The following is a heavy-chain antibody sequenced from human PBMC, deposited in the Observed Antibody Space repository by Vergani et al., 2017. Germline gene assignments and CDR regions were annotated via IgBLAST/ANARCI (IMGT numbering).Heavy chain of an antibody. CDR3: AKEGGGYCSGGTCYPEY. CDR2: IRSDESRR. J-gene: IGHJ4*02. D-gene: IGHD2-15*01. V-gene: IGHV3-30*02. Sequence: VQLMESGGGWAQPGGSLRLSCAASGFTFNSYGMHWVRQAPGKGLEWVASIRSDESRRYYGDSMEGPFTISRDNSKNTLYLQMKSLRPEDTAVYYCAKEGGGYCSGGTCYPEYWGQGTLVIVSS. CDR1: GFTFNSYG.